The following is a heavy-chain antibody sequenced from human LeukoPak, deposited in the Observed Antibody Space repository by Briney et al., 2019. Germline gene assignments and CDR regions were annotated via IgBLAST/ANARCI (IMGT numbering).Heavy chain of an antibody. CDR1: GGSFSGYY. J-gene: IGHJ4*02. D-gene: IGHD6-19*01. Sequence: PSETLSLTCAVYGGSFSGYYWSWIRQPPGKGLEWIGEINHSGSTNYNPSLKSRVTISVDTSKNQFSLKLSSVTAADTAVYYCASTPDEGVAVAGTLDYWGQGTLVTVSS. CDR3: ASTPDEGVAVAGTLDY. V-gene: IGHV4-34*01. CDR2: INHSGST.